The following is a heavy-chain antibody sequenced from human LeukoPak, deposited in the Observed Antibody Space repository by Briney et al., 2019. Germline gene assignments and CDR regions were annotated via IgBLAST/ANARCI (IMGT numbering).Heavy chain of an antibody. D-gene: IGHD5-12*01. CDR3: AKDRPTWPIDY. CDR1: GFTFSSYG. V-gene: IGHV3-23*01. CDR2: ISSSGGNT. Sequence: PGRSLRLSCAASGFTFSSYGMHWVRQAPGKGLEWVSSISSSGGNTYYPDSVKGRFTISRDNSKNTMYLQMNSLRAEDTAVYYCAKDRPTWPIDYWGQGTLVTVSS. J-gene: IGHJ4*02.